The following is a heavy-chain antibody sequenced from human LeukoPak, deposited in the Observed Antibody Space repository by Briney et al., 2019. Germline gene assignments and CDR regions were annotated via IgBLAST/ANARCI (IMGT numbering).Heavy chain of an antibody. Sequence: SSETLSLTCAVYGGSFSGYYWSWIRQPPGKGLEWIGEINHSGSTNYNPSLKSRVTISVDTSKNQFSLKLSSVTAADTAVYYCARGERAMVRGVMRGYYYYGMDVWGQGTTVTVSS. J-gene: IGHJ6*02. CDR3: ARGERAMVRGVMRGYYYYGMDV. CDR2: INHSGST. D-gene: IGHD3-10*01. V-gene: IGHV4-34*01. CDR1: GGSFSGYY.